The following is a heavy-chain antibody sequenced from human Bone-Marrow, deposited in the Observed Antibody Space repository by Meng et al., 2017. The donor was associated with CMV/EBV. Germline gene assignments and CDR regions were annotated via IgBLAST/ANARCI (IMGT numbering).Heavy chain of an antibody. D-gene: IGHD6-6*01. J-gene: IGHJ4*02. V-gene: IGHV3-21*01. CDR2: ISSSGNYI. Sequence: GESLKISCAASGFTFSSYSMNWVRQAPGKGLEWVSSISSSGNYIYYADSVKGRFTISRDNAKNSLYLRMNNLRAEDTAVYYCAKDTGFIEYSNTPYYFDYWGQGTLVTVSS. CDR1: GFTFSSYS. CDR3: AKDTGFIEYSNTPYYFDY.